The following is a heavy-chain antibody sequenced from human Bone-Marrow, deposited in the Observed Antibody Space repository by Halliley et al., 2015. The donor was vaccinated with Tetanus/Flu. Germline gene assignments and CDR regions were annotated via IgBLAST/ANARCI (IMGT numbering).Heavy chain of an antibody. D-gene: IGHD4-4*01. Sequence: SLRLSCAGSGFTFSSHGVTWVRQAPGKGLDWVSAITGSGEETFYSHAVRGRFSISRDNSKNTVHLQMSALRAEDTGIYYCAKHYRDYIWGWFGPWGQGTLVPVSS. CDR2: ITGSGEET. J-gene: IGHJ5*02. CDR3: AKHYRDYIWGWFGP. CDR1: GFTFSSHG. V-gene: IGHV3-23*01.